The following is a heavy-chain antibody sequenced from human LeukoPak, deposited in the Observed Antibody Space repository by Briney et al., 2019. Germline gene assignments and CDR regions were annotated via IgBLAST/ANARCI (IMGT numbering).Heavy chain of an antibody. D-gene: IGHD3-3*01. CDR2: ISSSGSTI. CDR3: ARGALEWLLSYYFDY. V-gene: IGHV3-48*03. CDR1: GFTFSSYE. Sequence: GGSLRLSCAASGFTFSSYEMNWVRQAPGKGLEWVSYISSSGSTIYYADSVKGRFTTSRDNAKNSLYLQMNSLRAEDTAVYYCARGALEWLLSYYFDYWGQGTLVTVSS. J-gene: IGHJ4*02.